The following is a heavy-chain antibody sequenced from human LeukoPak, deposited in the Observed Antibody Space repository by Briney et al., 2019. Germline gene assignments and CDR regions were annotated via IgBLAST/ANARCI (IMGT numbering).Heavy chain of an antibody. V-gene: IGHV3-21*01. CDR3: ARPGCPNCYHTDF. J-gene: IGHJ4*01. Sequence: PRSTLRLSIATPELTFSRISMNSIRTDPGTGLMTNTTISSSTTYIFSGDSVKGRFTISRDNAQNSLYLQMNSLTSEDTAVYYCARPGCPNCYHTDFWGQGTLVTVSS. CDR1: ELTFSRIS. D-gene: IGHD2-2*01. CDR2: ISSSTTYI.